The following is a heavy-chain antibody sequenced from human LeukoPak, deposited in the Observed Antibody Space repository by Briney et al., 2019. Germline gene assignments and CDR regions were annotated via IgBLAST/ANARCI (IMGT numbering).Heavy chain of an antibody. D-gene: IGHD1-26*01. J-gene: IGHJ6*03. CDR3: ARDQREPMPFSYYYYYYMDV. Sequence: GGSLRLSCAASGFTFSSYYMNWVRQAPGGGLEWVSSIISSRNYIYYGYSEEGRSTISREYPKTSLYLQMNNLRAEDTAVYYCARDQREPMPFSYYYYYYMDVWGKGTTVTVSS. CDR2: IISSRNYI. V-gene: IGHV3-21*01. CDR1: GFTFSSYY.